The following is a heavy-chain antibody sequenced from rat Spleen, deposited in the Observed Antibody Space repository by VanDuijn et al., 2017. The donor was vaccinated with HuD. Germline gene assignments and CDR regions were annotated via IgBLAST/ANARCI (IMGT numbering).Heavy chain of an antibody. J-gene: IGHJ2*01. CDR1: GFTFNDYA. D-gene: IGHD1-1*01. CDR2: INYDGSSI. CDR3: ARGGFYRY. V-gene: IGHV5-17*01. Sequence: EVQLVESGGGLVQPGNSLKLSCAVSGFTFNDYAMAWVRQSPKKGLEWVATINYDGSSIYYRDSVKGRFTISRDNAKSTLYLQMDSLRSEDTATYYCARGGFYRYWGQGVMVTVSS.